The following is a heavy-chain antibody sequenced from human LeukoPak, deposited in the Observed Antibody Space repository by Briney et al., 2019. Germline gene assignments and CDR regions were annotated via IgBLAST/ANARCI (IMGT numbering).Heavy chain of an antibody. CDR2: IYYTGGT. V-gene: IGHV4-59*12. J-gene: IGHJ4*02. CDR3: ARGGLLWFGLSRYYFDY. CDR1: GGSIGSDY. Sequence: PSETLSLTCTVSGGSIGSDYWTWIRQPPGKGLEYIGYIYYTGGTNYNPSLKSRVTISVDTSKNRFSLKLSSVTAADTAVYYCARGGLLWFGLSRYYFDYWGQGTLVTVSS. D-gene: IGHD3-10*01.